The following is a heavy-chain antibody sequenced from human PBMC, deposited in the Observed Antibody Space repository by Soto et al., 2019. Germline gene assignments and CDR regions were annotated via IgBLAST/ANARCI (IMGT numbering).Heavy chain of an antibody. V-gene: IGHV3-30*03. D-gene: IGHD3-22*01. J-gene: IGHJ5*01. CDR2: IAYDGSKT. CDR1: GFTFSSSG. CDR3: ARWVGGSMFDNSGKYDS. Sequence: QVQLVESGGGVVQPGRSLRLTCAASGFTFSSSGMHWVRQAPGKGREWVALIAYDGSKTYYGDSVRGRFTISRDNSENTLFLQMNSLGAEDTAVYYCARWVGGSMFDNSGKYDSWGQGTLVTVSS.